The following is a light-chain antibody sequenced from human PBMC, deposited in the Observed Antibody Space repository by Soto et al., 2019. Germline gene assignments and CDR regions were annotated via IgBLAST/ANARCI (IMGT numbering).Light chain of an antibody. J-gene: IGLJ2*01. CDR3: SSYAGSNVV. CDR2: EVS. CDR1: SSDVGGYNY. Sequence: QSVLTQPPSASGSPRLSVTISCTGTSSDVGGYNYVSWYQQHPGKAPKLMIYEVSKRPSGVPDRFSGSKSGNTASLTVSGLQAEDEADYYCSSYAGSNVVFGGGTKLTVL. V-gene: IGLV2-8*01.